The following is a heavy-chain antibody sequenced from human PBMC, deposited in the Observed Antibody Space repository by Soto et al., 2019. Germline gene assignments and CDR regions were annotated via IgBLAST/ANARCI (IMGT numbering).Heavy chain of an antibody. Sequence: ASVNVSCKSSGFTFTSSAVQWGRQARGQRLECIGWIVIGRGNTNYAQKFQERVTITRDMSTSTAYMELSSLRSEDTAVYYCAADLYDSSDVKDLGVYWGRGTLVTVSS. D-gene: IGHD3-22*01. CDR2: IVIGRGNT. CDR1: GFTFTSSA. V-gene: IGHV1-58*01. J-gene: IGHJ4*02. CDR3: AADLYDSSDVKDLGVY.